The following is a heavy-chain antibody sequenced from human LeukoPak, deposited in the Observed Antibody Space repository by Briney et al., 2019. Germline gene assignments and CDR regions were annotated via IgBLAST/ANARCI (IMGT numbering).Heavy chain of an antibody. J-gene: IGHJ5*02. D-gene: IGHD3-9*01. CDR1: GYPFTTYG. CDR3: AREWWGYDVLTGDNWFDP. V-gene: IGHV1-18*01. Sequence: ASVKVSCKASGYPFTTYGISWVRQAPGQGLEWMGWISTYNGDTNYAQKFQGRVTMTTDTSTSTAYIELRSLTSDDTAAYYCAREWWGYDVLTGDNWFDPWGQGTLVTVSS. CDR2: ISTYNGDT.